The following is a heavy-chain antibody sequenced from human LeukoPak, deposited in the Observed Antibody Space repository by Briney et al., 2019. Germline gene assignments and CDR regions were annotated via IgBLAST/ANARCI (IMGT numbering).Heavy chain of an antibody. J-gene: IGHJ5*02. CDR1: GGSISSYY. CDR2: IYYSGST. Sequence: SETLSLTCTVSGGSISSYYWSWIRQPPGKGLEWIGYIYYSGSTNYNPSLKSRVTISVDTSKNQFSLKLSSVTAADTAVYYCARDHILWFGELSNWFDPRGQGTLVTVSS. CDR3: ARDHILWFGELSNWFDP. V-gene: IGHV4-59*12. D-gene: IGHD3-10*01.